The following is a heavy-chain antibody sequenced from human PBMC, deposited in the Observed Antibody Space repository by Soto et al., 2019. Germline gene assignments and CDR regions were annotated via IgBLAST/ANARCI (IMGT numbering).Heavy chain of an antibody. D-gene: IGHD6-13*01. J-gene: IGHJ4*02. V-gene: IGHV1-8*01. CDR2: INTKSGVP. CDR3: ARVQQQLEMDY. Sequence: ASVKVSCKASGYTFTSYDINWVRQATGQGLEWMGWINTKSGVPNYAQKFQGRVTITRDTSASTAYMELSSLRSEDTAVYYCARVQQQLEMDYWGQGTLVTVSS. CDR1: GYTFTSYD.